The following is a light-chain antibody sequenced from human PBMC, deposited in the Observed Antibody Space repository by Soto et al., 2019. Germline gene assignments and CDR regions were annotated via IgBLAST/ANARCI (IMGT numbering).Light chain of an antibody. CDR1: QDISNY. J-gene: IGKJ4*01. CDR3: QKYNTAPLT. Sequence: DIQMTQSPSSLSASVGDRVTITCRASQDISNYLAWYQQKPGKVPKLLIYAASTLQSGVASRFSGSGAGTDFTITISSLQPEDVATYYCQKYNTAPLTFGGGTKVEIK. CDR2: AAS. V-gene: IGKV1-27*01.